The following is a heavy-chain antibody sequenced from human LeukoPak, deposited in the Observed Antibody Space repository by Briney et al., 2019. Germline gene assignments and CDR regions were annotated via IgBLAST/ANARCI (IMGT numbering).Heavy chain of an antibody. D-gene: IGHD1-26*01. V-gene: IGHV3-7*01. CDR2: IKQDGSEK. CDR1: GFTFSSYW. J-gene: IGHJ6*02. CDR3: ARGIVGATKRNYYYGMDV. Sequence: GGSLRLSCAASGFTFSSYWMSWVRQAPGKGLEWVANIKQDGSEKYYVDSVKGRFTISRDNAKNSLYLQMNSLRAEDTAVYYCARGIVGATKRNYYYGMDVWGRGTTVTVSS.